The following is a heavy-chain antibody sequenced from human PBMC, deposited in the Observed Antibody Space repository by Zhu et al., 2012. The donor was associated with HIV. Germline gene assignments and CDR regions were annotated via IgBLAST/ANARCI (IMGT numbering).Heavy chain of an antibody. D-gene: IGHD5-12*01. Sequence: QVQLRQWGAGLLKPSETLSLTCAVYGGSFSGYYWSWIRQPPGKGLEWIGEINHSRSTNYNPSLKSRVTIAVDTSKKQFSLKLSSVTAADTAVYYCGRRNEDIVASGGFDYWGQGTLVTVSS. V-gene: IGHV4-34*01. CDR2: INHSRST. CDR3: GRRNEDIVASGGFDY. CDR1: GGSFSGYY. J-gene: IGHJ4*02.